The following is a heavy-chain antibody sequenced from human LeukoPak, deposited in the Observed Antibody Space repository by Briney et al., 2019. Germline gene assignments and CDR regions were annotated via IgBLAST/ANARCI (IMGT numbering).Heavy chain of an antibody. V-gene: IGHV4-39*07. J-gene: IGHJ5*02. Sequence: SETLSLTCTVSGASISSSTDYWGWIRQPPGKGLEWIANIYYSGSTYYNPSLKSRVTISVDTSKNQFSLKLSSVTAADTAVYYCARGGYYGSGNDFRFDPWGQGTLVTVS. CDR2: IYYSGST. CDR1: GASISSSTDY. D-gene: IGHD3-10*01. CDR3: ARGGYYGSGNDFRFDP.